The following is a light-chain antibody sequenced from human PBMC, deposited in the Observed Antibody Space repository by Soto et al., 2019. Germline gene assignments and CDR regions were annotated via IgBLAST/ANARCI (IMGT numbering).Light chain of an antibody. Sequence: QSALTQPASVSASPGQSITISCTGTSSDIGGYIYVSWYQHHPGKAPRLMIYEVSSRPSGVSNRFSGSKSGNTASLTVSGLQAEDEADYYCSSNAGSNNLVFGGETKLTVL. V-gene: IGLV2-14*01. CDR3: SSNAGSNNLV. J-gene: IGLJ2*01. CDR2: EVS. CDR1: SSDIGGYIY.